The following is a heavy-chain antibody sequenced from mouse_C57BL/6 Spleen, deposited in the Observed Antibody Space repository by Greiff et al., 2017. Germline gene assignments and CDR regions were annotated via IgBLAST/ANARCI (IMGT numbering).Heavy chain of an antibody. V-gene: IGHV5-2*01. D-gene: IGHD4-1*01. Sequence: EVKLVESGGGLVPPGESLKLSCESNDYEFPSHDMSWVRKTPEQRLELVAAINSDGGSTYYPETMERRFMISRDDTKNTRNLQMSSRRLEDKALEYCARHGEELAPCAYWGQGTLVTVSA. J-gene: IGHJ3*01. CDR3: ARHGEELAPCAY. CDR1: DYEFPSHD. CDR2: INSDGGST.